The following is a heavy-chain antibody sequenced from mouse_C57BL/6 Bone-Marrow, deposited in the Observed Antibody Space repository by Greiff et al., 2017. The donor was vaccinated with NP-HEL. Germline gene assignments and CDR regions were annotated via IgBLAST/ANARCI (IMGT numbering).Heavy chain of an antibody. V-gene: IGHV5-6*01. CDR2: ISSGGSYT. CDR1: GFTFSSYG. D-gene: IGHD2-5*01. Sequence: EVQGVESGGDLVKPGGSLKLSCAASGFTFSSYGMSWIRQTPDKRLEWVATISSGGSYTYYPDSVKGRFTISRDNAKNTLYLQMSRLKSEDTAMYYCASLTIVTTRGYYFDYWGQGTTLTVSS. CDR3: ASLTIVTTRGYYFDY. J-gene: IGHJ2*01.